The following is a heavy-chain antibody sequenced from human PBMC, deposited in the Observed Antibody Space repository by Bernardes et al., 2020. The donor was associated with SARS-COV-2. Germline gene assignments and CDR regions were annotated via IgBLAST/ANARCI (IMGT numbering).Heavy chain of an antibody. CDR1: GNIFTSHW. Sequence: GESLKISCHDSGNIFTSHWIAWLRQMPGNGLEWLGMIYPDDAETRFSPSFQGRVTISADKSINTAYLQWTSLKASDTAMYYCATHSDSSERGAFDLWGQGTLVTVSS. D-gene: IGHD6-6*01. V-gene: IGHV5-51*01. CDR3: ATHSDSSERGAFDL. J-gene: IGHJ3*01. CDR2: IYPDDAET.